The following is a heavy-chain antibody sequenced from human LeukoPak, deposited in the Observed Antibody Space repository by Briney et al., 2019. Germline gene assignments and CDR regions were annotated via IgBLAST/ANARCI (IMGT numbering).Heavy chain of an antibody. CDR3: ARDAGGPSYYYGMDV. CDR2: INPSGGST. Sequence: GGSVKVSCKASGYTFTDYYMHWVRQAPGQGLEWMGIINPSGGSTSYAQKFQGRVTMTRDTSTSTVYMELSSLRSEDTAVYYCARDAGGPSYYYGMDVWGKGTTVTVSS. V-gene: IGHV1-46*01. D-gene: IGHD2-15*01. J-gene: IGHJ6*04. CDR1: GYTFTDYY.